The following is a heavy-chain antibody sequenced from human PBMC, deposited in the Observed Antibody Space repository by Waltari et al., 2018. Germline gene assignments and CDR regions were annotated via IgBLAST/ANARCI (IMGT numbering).Heavy chain of an antibody. CDR1: GYTFTGYY. Sequence: QVQLVQSGAEVKKPGASVKVSCKASGYTFTGYYMHWVRQAPGQGLEWRGWINPNSGGTNYAQKLQGRVTMTRDTSISTAYMGLSRLRSDDTAVYYCARSGARGSSWYGTAFDIWGQGTMVTVSS. V-gene: IGHV1-2*02. CDR3: ARSGARGSSWYGTAFDI. D-gene: IGHD6-13*01. J-gene: IGHJ3*02. CDR2: INPNSGGT.